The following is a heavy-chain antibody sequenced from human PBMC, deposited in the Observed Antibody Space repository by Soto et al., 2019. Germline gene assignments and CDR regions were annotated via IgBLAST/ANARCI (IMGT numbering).Heavy chain of an antibody. V-gene: IGHV3-30-3*01. CDR2: ISYDGSNK. J-gene: IGHJ4*02. CDR3: ARDKMITFGGVICDY. D-gene: IGHD3-16*02. CDR1: GFTFSSYA. Sequence: GGSLRLSCAASGFTFSSYAMHWVRQAPGKGLEWVAVISYDGSNKYYADSVKGRFTISRDNSKNTLYLQMNSLRAEDTAVYYCARDKMITFGGVICDYWGQGTLVTVSS.